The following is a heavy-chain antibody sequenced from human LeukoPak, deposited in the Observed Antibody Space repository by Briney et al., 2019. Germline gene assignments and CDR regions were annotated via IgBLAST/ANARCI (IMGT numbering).Heavy chain of an antibody. V-gene: IGHV3-21*01. CDR1: GFTFSSYS. CDR2: NSSSSSYI. CDR3: ARGDAFDI. Sequence: GGSLRLSCAASGFTFSSYSMNGVRQAPGKGLEWVSYNSSSSSYIYYADSVKGRFTISRDNAKNSLYLQMNSLRAEDTAVYYCARGDAFDIWGQGTMVTVSS. J-gene: IGHJ3*02.